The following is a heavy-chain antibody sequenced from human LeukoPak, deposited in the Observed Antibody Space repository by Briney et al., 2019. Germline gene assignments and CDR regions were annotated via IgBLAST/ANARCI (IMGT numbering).Heavy chain of an antibody. J-gene: IGHJ6*02. CDR3: ARGDSGGLDV. D-gene: IGHD3-10*01. V-gene: IGHV4-30-2*01. CDR2: IYHSGST. CDR1: GGSISSGGYS. Sequence: PSETLSLTCAVSGGSISSGGYSWSWIRQPPGKGLEWIGYIYHSGSTYYNPSLKSRVTKSVNRSKNQFSLKLSSVPAAATAVYFCARGDSGGLDVWGQGTTVTVSS.